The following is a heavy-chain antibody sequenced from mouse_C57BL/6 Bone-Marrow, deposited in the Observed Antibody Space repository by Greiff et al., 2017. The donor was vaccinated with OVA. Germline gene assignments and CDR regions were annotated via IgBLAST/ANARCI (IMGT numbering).Heavy chain of an antibody. V-gene: IGHV1-61*01. J-gene: IGHJ3*01. CDR2: IYPSDSET. CDR1: GYTFTSYW. Sequence: QVQLQQPGAELVRPGSSVKLSCKASGYTFTSYWMDWVKQRPGQGLEWIGNIYPSDSETHYNQKFKDKATLTADKSSSTAYMQLSSLTSEDSAVYYCAREVYDYDGCAYWGQGTLVTGSA. D-gene: IGHD2-4*01. CDR3: AREVYDYDGCAY.